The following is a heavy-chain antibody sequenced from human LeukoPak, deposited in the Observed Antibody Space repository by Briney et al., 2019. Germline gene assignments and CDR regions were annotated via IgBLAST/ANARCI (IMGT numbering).Heavy chain of an antibody. CDR1: GFTFSGSA. Sequence: GGSLRLSCAASGFTFSGSAMHWVRQASGKGLEWVGRIRSKANSYATAYAASVKGRFTISRDDSKNTAYLQMNSLKTEDTAVYYCTRRGSDYSVDYWGQGTLVTVSS. J-gene: IGHJ4*02. D-gene: IGHD4-11*01. CDR3: TRRGSDYSVDY. V-gene: IGHV3-73*01. CDR2: IRSKANSYAT.